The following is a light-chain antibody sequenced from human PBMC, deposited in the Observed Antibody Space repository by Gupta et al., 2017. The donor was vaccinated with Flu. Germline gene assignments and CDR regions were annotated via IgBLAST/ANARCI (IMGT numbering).Light chain of an antibody. Sequence: QSALTHPASVSGSPGPSITISCAGTSSDVGAYNHVSWYRQHPGKAPKLMIFEVSDRPSGVSNRFSGSKSGNTASLTVSGLQAEDEADYYCSSYSSSSTLWVFGGGTKLTVL. J-gene: IGLJ3*02. CDR1: SSDVGAYNH. CDR3: SSYSSSSTLWV. CDR2: EVS. V-gene: IGLV2-14*01.